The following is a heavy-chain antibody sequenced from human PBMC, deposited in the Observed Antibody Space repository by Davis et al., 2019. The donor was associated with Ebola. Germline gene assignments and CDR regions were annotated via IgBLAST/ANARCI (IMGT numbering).Heavy chain of an antibody. J-gene: IGHJ4*02. CDR2: ISGYNGNT. V-gene: IGHV1-18*01. CDR3: ARDNLYGSGSYYN. CDR1: GYTFTSYG. D-gene: IGHD3-10*01. Sequence: ASVKVSCKASGYTFTSYGISWVRQAPGQGLEWMGWISGYNGNTNYVENLQGRVTMTRDTSTSTVYMEVRSLRSEDTAVYYCARDNLYGSGSYYNWGQGTLVTVSS.